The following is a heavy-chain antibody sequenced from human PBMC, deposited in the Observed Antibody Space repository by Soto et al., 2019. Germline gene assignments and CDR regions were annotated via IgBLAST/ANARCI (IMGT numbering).Heavy chain of an antibody. J-gene: IGHJ5*02. CDR3: ARRKLEMMYVGWFDP. D-gene: IGHD2-8*01. CDR1: GDSISSRNW. V-gene: IGHV4-4*02. CDR2: IHHSGST. Sequence: QVQLQESGPGLVKPSETLSLTCAVSGDSISSRNWWSWVRQTPGKGLEYIGEIHHSGSTNYNPSIKSRVTMSVDKSKNQLSLNLNAVTAADTAIYYCARRKLEMMYVGWFDPWGQGTLVPVSS.